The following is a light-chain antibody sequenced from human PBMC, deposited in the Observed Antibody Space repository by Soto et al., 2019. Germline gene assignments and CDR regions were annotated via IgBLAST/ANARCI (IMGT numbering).Light chain of an antibody. J-gene: IGLJ1*01. CDR3: CSHAGSTTV. CDR1: SSDVGGYNH. Sequence: QSALTQPPSASGSPGQSVTISCTGTSSDVGGYNHVSWFQQHPGRAPKFLIYDVSKRPSGVPDRFSGSKSGNTAFLIVSGLQAEDEADYYCCSHAGSTTVFGGGTKVTVL. V-gene: IGLV2-8*01. CDR2: DVS.